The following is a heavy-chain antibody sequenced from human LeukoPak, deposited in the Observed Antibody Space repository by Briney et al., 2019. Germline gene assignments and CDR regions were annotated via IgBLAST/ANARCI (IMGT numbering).Heavy chain of an antibody. CDR3: ARGITIFGVVPERIWYFDL. D-gene: IGHD3-3*01. J-gene: IGHJ2*01. CDR2: IYYSGST. V-gene: IGHV4-39*01. CDR1: GGSISSSSYY. Sequence: SETLSLTCTVSGGSISSSSYYWGWIRQPPGKGLEWIGSIYYSGSTYYNPSLKSRVTISVDTSKNQFSLKLSSVTAADTAVYYCARGITIFGVVPERIWYFDLWGRGTLVTVSS.